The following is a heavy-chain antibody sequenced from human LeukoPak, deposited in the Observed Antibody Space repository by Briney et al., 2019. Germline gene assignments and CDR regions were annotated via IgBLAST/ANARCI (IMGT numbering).Heavy chain of an antibody. J-gene: IGHJ3*02. CDR3: AGDRVTFGDHDAFDI. CDR2: ISRNRNYI. V-gene: IGHV3-21*01. CDR1: GFSFSLYS. D-gene: IGHD3-10*01. Sequence: GGSLRLSCAASGFSFSLYSMNWVRQAPGKGLEWVSTISRNRNYIYYAGSVKGRFTISRDNSKNTLYLQMNSLRAEDTAVYYCAGDRVTFGDHDAFDIWGQGTMVTVSS.